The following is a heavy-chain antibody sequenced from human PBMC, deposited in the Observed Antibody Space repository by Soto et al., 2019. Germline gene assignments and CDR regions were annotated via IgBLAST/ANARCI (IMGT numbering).Heavy chain of an antibody. V-gene: IGHV4-39*07. D-gene: IGHD4-17*01. J-gene: IGHJ4*02. CDR2: IYYSGST. CDR3: DRGGDNSGYYVY. Sequence: SETLSLTCTVSGGSISSSSYYWGWIRQPPGKGLEWIGSIYYSGSTYYNPSLKSRVTISVDTSKNQFSLKLSSVTAADTAVYYCDRGGDNSGYYVYWGPGTLVTVSS. CDR1: GGSISSSSYY.